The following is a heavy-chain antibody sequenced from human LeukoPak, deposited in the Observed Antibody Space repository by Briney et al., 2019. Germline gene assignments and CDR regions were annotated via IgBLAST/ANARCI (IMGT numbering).Heavy chain of an antibody. Sequence: GSLRLSCAASGFTFSSYGMTWVRQAPGKGLEWIGNIYSSGNTYYNASLKSRVTIYIDTSKNQFSLNLSSVTAADTAVYYCAKSGGSGLIDYWGQGTLVTVSS. D-gene: IGHD1-26*01. J-gene: IGHJ4*02. CDR3: AKSGGSGLIDY. V-gene: IGHV4-59*04. CDR2: IYSSGNT. CDR1: GFTFSSYG.